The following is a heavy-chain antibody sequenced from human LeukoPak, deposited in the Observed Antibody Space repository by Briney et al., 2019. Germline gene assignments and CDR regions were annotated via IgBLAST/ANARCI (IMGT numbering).Heavy chain of an antibody. V-gene: IGHV3-23*01. D-gene: IGHD2-2*01. Sequence: GGSLRLSCAASGFTFSSYAMSWVRQAPGKRLEWVSAISGSGGSTYYADSVKGRFTISRDNSKNTLYLQMNSLRAEDTAVYYCARDLVVPAAMGYFDYWGRGTLVTVSS. CDR1: GFTFSSYA. J-gene: IGHJ4*02. CDR2: ISGSGGST. CDR3: ARDLVVPAAMGYFDY.